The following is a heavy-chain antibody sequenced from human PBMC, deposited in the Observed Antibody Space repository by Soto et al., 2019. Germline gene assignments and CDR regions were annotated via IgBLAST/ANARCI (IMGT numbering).Heavy chain of an antibody. CDR2: MSTSSGMT. CDR3: ARXYGDPTH. D-gene: IGHD4-17*01. J-gene: IGHJ4*02. CDR1: GYTFTSSD. V-gene: IGHV1-8*01. Sequence: GASVKVSCKASGYTFTSSDINWVRQATGQGLEWMGWMSTSSGMTGYAQKFQGRVTMTSDTSTSTAYMELSRLRSEDTAVYYCARXYGDPTHWGQGTLVTVSS.